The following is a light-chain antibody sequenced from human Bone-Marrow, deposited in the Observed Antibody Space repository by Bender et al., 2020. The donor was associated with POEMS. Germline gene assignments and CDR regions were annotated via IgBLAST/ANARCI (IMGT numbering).Light chain of an antibody. Sequence: QSVLTQPPSASGTPGQRVTISCSGSSSNIGTNPVNWYQQLPGTAPKLLIYINNQRPSGVPDRFSGSKSGTSASLAISGRKSEDEADYYCAAWEDSLNGWVFGGGTKLTVV. CDR1: SSNIGTNP. CDR3: AAWEDSLNGWV. CDR2: INN. J-gene: IGLJ3*02. V-gene: IGLV1-44*01.